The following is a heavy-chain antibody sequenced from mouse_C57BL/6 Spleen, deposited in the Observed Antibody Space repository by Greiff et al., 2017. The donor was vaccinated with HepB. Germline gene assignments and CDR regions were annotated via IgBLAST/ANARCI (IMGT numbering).Heavy chain of an antibody. J-gene: IGHJ1*03. CDR2: ISYDGSN. CDR3: AREAYYYGRNFDV. D-gene: IGHD1-1*01. Sequence: EVKLQESGPGLVKPSQSLSLTCSVTGYSITSGYYWNWIRQFPGNKLEWMGYISYDGSNNYNPSLKNRISITRDTSKNQFFLKLNSVTTEDTATYYCAREAYYYGRNFDVWGTGTTVTVSS. CDR1: GYSITSGYY. V-gene: IGHV3-6*01.